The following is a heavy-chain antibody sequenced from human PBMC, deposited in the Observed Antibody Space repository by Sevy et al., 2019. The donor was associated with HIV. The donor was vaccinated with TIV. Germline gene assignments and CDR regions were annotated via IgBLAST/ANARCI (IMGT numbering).Heavy chain of an antibody. CDR2: ISYDGSNK. D-gene: IGHD6-13*01. V-gene: IGHV3-30-3*01. Sequence: GESLKISCAASGFTFSSYAMHWVRQAPGKGLEWVAVISYDGSNKYYADSVKGRFTISRDNSKNTLYLQMNSLRAEDTAVYYCARVTSTAGYWGQGTLVTVSS. CDR3: ARVTSTAGY. J-gene: IGHJ4*02. CDR1: GFTFSSYA.